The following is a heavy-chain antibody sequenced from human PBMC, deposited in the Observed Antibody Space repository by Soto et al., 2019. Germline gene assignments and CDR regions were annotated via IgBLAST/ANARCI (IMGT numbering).Heavy chain of an antibody. V-gene: IGHV4-34*01. D-gene: IGHD3-16*02. CDR1: GGSFSGYY. Sequence: PSETLSLTCAVYGGSFSGYYWSWIRQPPGKGLEWIGEINHSGSTNYNPSLKSRVTISVDTSKNQFSLKLSSVTAADTAVYYCARGRTDRSYNWFDPWGPGTLVTVSS. CDR2: INHSGST. CDR3: ARGRTDRSYNWFDP. J-gene: IGHJ5*02.